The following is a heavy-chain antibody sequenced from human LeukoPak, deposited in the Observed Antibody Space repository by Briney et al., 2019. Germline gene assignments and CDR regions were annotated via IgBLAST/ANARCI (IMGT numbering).Heavy chain of an antibody. J-gene: IGHJ4*02. Sequence: GGSLRLSCAASGFTFSDYYMSWIRQAPGKGLEWVSYISSSGSTIYYADSVKGRFTISRDNAKHSLYLQMNSLRAEDTAVYYCARDLTNYYDSSGYLDYWGQGTLVTVSS. CDR1: GFTFSDYY. V-gene: IGHV3-11*04. CDR2: ISSSGSTI. CDR3: ARDLTNYYDSSGYLDY. D-gene: IGHD3-22*01.